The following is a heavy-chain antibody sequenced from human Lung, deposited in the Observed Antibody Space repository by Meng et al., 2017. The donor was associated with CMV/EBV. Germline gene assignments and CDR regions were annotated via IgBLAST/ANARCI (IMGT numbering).Heavy chain of an antibody. D-gene: IGHD2-2*03. CDR1: GGSFSGYY. Sequence: SETLSLXCAVYGGSFSGYYWSWIRQPPGKGLEWNGEINHSGSTNSNPSLKSRVTITVDTSKNQFSLKLSSVTAADTAVSYCARGGYCSSTSYYAVRPFDYWGKGTLVTVSS. CDR3: ARGGYCSSTSYYAVRPFDY. V-gene: IGHV4-34*01. CDR2: INHSGST. J-gene: IGHJ4*02.